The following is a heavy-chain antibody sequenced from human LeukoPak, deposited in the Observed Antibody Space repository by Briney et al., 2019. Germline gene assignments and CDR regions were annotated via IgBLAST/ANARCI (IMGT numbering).Heavy chain of an antibody. Sequence: GGALRLSCGPSRFTFISYAMHSVREAPGKGLEWGAVISFDGRNIYYVDSVKGRFTIPRDNSKITLYLQMDSLRPEHMAVYYCAKRGRSGYDEFDYWGQGTLVTVSS. CDR1: RFTFISYA. CDR3: AKRGRSGYDEFDY. J-gene: IGHJ4*02. D-gene: IGHD5-12*01. V-gene: IGHV3-30*18. CDR2: ISFDGRNI.